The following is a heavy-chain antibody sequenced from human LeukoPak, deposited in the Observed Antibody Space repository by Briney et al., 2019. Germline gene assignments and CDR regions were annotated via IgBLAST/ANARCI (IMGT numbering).Heavy chain of an antibody. CDR1: GFTFSTYG. Sequence: GGSLRLSCAASGFTFSTYGMNWVRQAPGKGLEWVADIDNDGGKTYYTDSAKGRFTISRDNSKNTLYLQMNSLRAEDTALYYCAKSGSRWSYFDYWGQGTLVTVSS. J-gene: IGHJ4*02. D-gene: IGHD1-26*01. CDR2: IDNDGGKT. V-gene: IGHV3-23*01. CDR3: AKSGSRWSYFDY.